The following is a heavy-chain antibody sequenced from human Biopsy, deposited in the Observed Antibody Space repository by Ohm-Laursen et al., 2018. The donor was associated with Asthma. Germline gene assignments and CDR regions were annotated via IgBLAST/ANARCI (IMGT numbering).Heavy chain of an antibody. Sequence: SVKVSCKTPGGTLSNFAISWVRQAPGQGLEWLGGIMTVFGTTNYAQKFQGRVTITADESTSTAYMEVTSLRSEDAAIYYCARCQVGYSSGWSLLLKKIYYSGMDVWGQGTAVTVSS. CDR3: ARCQVGYSSGWSLLLKKIYYSGMDV. J-gene: IGHJ6*02. V-gene: IGHV1-69*13. CDR1: GGTLSNFA. CDR2: IMTVFGTT. D-gene: IGHD6-19*01.